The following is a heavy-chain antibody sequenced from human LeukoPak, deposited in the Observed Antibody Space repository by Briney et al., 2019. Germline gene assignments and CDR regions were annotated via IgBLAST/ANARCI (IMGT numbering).Heavy chain of an antibody. CDR2: ISWNSGSV. CDR3: AKKRTTGAFDI. J-gene: IGHJ3*02. CDR1: GFPFDDYA. Sequence: GGSLRLSCAASGFPFDDYAMHWVRQAPGKGLEWVSAISWNSGSVGYADSVKGRFTISRDNAKNSLYLQMNSLRAEDTALYYCAKKRTTGAFDIWGRGTMVTVSS. V-gene: IGHV3-9*01. D-gene: IGHD1-1*01.